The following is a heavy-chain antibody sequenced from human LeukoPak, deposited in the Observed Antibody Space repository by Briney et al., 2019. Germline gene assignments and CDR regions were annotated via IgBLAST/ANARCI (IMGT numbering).Heavy chain of an antibody. J-gene: IGHJ3*02. D-gene: IGHD6-13*01. V-gene: IGHV3-9*03. CDR1: GFTFDDYA. CDR3: AKNLLRKTAAGKRDAFDI. Sequence: GGSLRLSCAASGFTFDDYAMHWVRQAPGKGLEWVSGISWNSGSIGYADSVKGRFTISRDNAKNSLYLQMNSLRAEDMALYYCAKNLLRKTAAGKRDAFDIWGQGSMVTVSS. CDR2: ISWNSGSI.